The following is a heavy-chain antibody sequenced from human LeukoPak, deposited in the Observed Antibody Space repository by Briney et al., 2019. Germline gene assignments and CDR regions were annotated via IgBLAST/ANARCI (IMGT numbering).Heavy chain of an antibody. CDR1: GDSVSSNSAA. V-gene: IGHV6-1*01. Sequence: SQTLSLTCAISGDSVSSNSAAWNWIRQSPSGGLEWLGKTYYRSKWYYDYALSVKSRSTINPDTSENQFSLQLNSVTPDDTAVYYCARDGTWRLDYWGQGILVTVSS. D-gene: IGHD2-15*01. CDR2: TYYRSKWYY. CDR3: ARDGTWRLDY. J-gene: IGHJ4*02.